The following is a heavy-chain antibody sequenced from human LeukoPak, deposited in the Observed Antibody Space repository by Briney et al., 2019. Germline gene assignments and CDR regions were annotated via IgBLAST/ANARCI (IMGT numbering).Heavy chain of an antibody. V-gene: IGHV4-59*08. CDR3: ARLSRTAHSITYHAFDI. D-gene: IGHD5-18*01. CDR2: VYYSGST. CDR1: GGSLSSYY. J-gene: IGHJ3*02. Sequence: SETLSLTCTVSGGSLSSYYWSWIRQPPGRGLEWIAYVYYSGSTSYNPSLKSRVTISVDTSKNQFSLNLSSVTAADTAVYYCARLSRTAHSITYHAFDIWGQGTMVTVSS.